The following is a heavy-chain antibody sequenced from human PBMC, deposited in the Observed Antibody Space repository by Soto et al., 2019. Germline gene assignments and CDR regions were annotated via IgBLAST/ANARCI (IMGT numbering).Heavy chain of an antibody. CDR1: GFTFNNYA. CDR2: ISGGGDTT. CDR3: GKGRGGSGSLTPRVDF. V-gene: IGHV3-23*01. J-gene: IGHJ4*02. D-gene: IGHD3-10*01. Sequence: EVQLLESGGGLVQPGGSLRLSCAASGFTFNNYAMTWVRQAPGKGLEWVSAISGGGDTTSYADSVKGRFTVSRDGSKNKLYLQVSSLGGEGHGLYFRGKGRGGSGSLTPRVDFWGQGTLVTVSS.